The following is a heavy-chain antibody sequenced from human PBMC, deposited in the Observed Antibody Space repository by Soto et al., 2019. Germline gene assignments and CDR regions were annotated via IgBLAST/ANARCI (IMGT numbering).Heavy chain of an antibody. CDR1: GFTFSNFW. CDR2: INQDGIKR. V-gene: IGHV3-7*01. Sequence: GGSLRLSCAASGFTFSNFWMHWVRQAPGKGLEWVANINQDGIKRYHVDSVKGRFTISRDNARNSLYLQMNSLRAEDTAVYYCARALGRYDSYWGQGTLVTVSS. D-gene: IGHD5-12*01. J-gene: IGHJ4*02. CDR3: ARALGRYDSY.